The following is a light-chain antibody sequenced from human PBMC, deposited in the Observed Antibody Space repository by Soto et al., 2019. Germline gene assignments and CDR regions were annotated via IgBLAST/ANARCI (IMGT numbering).Light chain of an antibody. CDR1: QSVSSSY. J-gene: IGKJ1*01. CDR2: GAS. Sequence: EIVLTQSPGTLSLSPGERATLSCRASQSVSSSYLAWYQQKPGQAPRLLIYGASTRATGIPSRFSGSGSGTEFTLTISSLKSEDFAVYYCQQYDNWPRTFGQGTKVDI. V-gene: IGKV3-15*01. CDR3: QQYDNWPRT.